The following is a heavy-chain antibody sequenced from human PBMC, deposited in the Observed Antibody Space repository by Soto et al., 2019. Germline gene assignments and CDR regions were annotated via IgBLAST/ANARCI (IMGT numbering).Heavy chain of an antibody. CDR1: GYTFTSYD. CDR3: ARGFRERAMVYANY. CDR2: MNPNSGNT. D-gene: IGHD2-8*01. V-gene: IGHV1-8*01. Sequence: QVQLVQSGAEVKKPGASVKVSCKASGYTFTSYDINWVRQATGQGLEWMGWMNPNSGNTGYAQKFQGRVTMNRNTSISTAYMELSSLRSEDTAVYYCARGFRERAMVYANYWGQGTLVTVSS. J-gene: IGHJ4*02.